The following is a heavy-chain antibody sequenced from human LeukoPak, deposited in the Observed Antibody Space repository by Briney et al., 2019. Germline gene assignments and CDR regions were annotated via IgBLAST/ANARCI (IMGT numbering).Heavy chain of an antibody. CDR3: VKDRTGTYTLDY. Sequence: PGGSLRLSCAASGFTFSNFGMHWVRQAPGKGLEWVAVISNDKINTYYGDSVKGRFAISRDNAKNTLYLQMNSLRAEDTVVYYCVKDRTGTYTLDYWGQGTLVTVSS. D-gene: IGHD3-10*01. J-gene: IGHJ4*02. CDR2: ISNDKINT. V-gene: IGHV3-30*18. CDR1: GFTFSNFG.